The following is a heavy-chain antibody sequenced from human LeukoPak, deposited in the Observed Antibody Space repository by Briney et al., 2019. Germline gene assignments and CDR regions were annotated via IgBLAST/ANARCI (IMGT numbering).Heavy chain of an antibody. CDR1: GFTFTDYG. CDR2: IRYDGTIK. CDR3: AKEGTASKPSDLDY. Sequence: PGGSLRLSCAASGFTFTDYGIHWVRQAPGKGLDWVAFIRYDGTIKYYADSVKGRFTISRDNSRNTLYLQMNSLRTEDTAVYYCAKEGTASKPSDLDYWGQGTLVTVSS. V-gene: IGHV3-30*02. D-gene: IGHD1-1*01. J-gene: IGHJ4*02.